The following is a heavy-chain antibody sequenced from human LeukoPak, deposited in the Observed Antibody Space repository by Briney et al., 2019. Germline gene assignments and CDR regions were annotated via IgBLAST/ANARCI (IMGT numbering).Heavy chain of an antibody. D-gene: IGHD3-10*01. CDR3: AKDRYYASGSSYGNAFDI. V-gene: IGHV3-23*01. CDR2: ISGGGGST. Sequence: GGSLRLSCAASGFTFSSYSMNWVRQAPGKGLEWVSAISGGGGSTYYADSVKGRFTISRDNSKNTLYLQMNSLRAEDTAVYYCAKDRYYASGSSYGNAFDIWGQGTMVTVSS. CDR1: GFTFSSYS. J-gene: IGHJ3*02.